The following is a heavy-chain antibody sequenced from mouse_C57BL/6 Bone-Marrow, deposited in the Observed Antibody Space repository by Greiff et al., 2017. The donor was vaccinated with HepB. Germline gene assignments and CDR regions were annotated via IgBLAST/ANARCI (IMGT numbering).Heavy chain of an antibody. D-gene: IGHD2-5*01. Sequence: EVKLVESGPGLVKPSQSLSLTCSVTGYSITSGYYWNWIRQFPGNKLEWMGYISYDGSNNYNPSLKNRISITRDTSKNQFFLKLNSVTTEDTATYYCAREVYYSNYPAWFAYWGQGTLVTVSA. V-gene: IGHV3-6*01. CDR3: AREVYYSNYPAWFAY. J-gene: IGHJ3*01. CDR2: ISYDGSN. CDR1: GYSITSGYY.